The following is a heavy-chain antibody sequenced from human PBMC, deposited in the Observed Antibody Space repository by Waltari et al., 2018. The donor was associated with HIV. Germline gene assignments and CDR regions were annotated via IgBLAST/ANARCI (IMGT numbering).Heavy chain of an antibody. CDR3: ARNTYGSGSDLDYYGMDV. Sequence: EVQLVETGGGLIQPGGSLRLSCAASGFTVSSNYMSWVRQAPGKGLGWVSVIYSGGSTYYADAVKGRFAISRDNSKNTLYLQMNSLRAEDRAVYYCARNTYGSGSDLDYYGMDVWGQGTTVTVSS. CDR2: IYSGGST. D-gene: IGHD3-10*01. CDR1: GFTVSSNY. J-gene: IGHJ6*02. V-gene: IGHV3-53*02.